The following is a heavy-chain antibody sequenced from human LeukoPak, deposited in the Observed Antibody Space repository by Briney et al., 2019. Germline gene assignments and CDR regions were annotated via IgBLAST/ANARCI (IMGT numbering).Heavy chain of an antibody. CDR2: ISGSGGST. CDR1: GFTFSSYA. D-gene: IGHD6-6*01. J-gene: IGHJ4*02. Sequence: GGSLRLSCAASGFTFSSYAMSSVRQAPGKGLEWVSAISGSGGSTYYADSVKGRFTISRDNSQNTLYPQMNSLRADDTTVYYYAKSASREARYYFDYWGQGTLVTVSS. V-gene: IGHV3-23*01. CDR3: AKSASREARYYFDY.